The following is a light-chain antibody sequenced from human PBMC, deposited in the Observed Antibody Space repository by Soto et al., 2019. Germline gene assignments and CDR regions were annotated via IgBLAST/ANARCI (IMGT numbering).Light chain of an antibody. V-gene: IGLV1-44*01. CDR3: AAWDDSLKGWV. CDR2: GNN. J-gene: IGLJ3*02. Sequence: QSVLTQPPSASGTPGQRVTISCTGSSSNVGFNTVHWYQQLPGTAPKLLIYGNNQRPSGVPDRFSGSKSGSSASLAISGLQSEDEDDYYCAAWDDSLKGWVFGGGTKLTVL. CDR1: SSNVGFNT.